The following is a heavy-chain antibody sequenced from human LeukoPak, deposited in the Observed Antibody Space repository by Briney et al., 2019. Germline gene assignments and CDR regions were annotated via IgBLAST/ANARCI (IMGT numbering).Heavy chain of an antibody. CDR1: GYSFTSYW. V-gene: IGHV5-51*01. Sequence: GESLKISCKGSGYSFTSYWIGWVRQMPGKGLEWMGIIYPGDSDTRYSPSFQGQVTISADKSISTAYLQWSSLKASDTAMYYCARQKSETIEAFYYYYMDVWGKGTTVTVSS. CDR2: IYPGDSDT. J-gene: IGHJ6*03. CDR3: ARQKSETIEAFYYYYMDV. D-gene: IGHD1-14*01.